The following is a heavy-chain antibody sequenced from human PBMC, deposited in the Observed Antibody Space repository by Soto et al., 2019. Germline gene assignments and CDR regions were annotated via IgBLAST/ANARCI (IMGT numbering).Heavy chain of an antibody. D-gene: IGHD3-3*01. CDR1: GYTFTSYG. V-gene: IGHV1-18*01. J-gene: IGHJ6*03. CDR2: ISAYNGNT. Sequence: GASVKVSCKASGYTFTSYGISWVRQAPGQGLEWMGWISAYNGNTNYAQKLQGRVTMTTDTSTSTAYMELRSLRSDDTAVYYCAGVQGDFWSGYPRDYYYYYMDVWGKGTTVTVSS. CDR3: AGVQGDFWSGYPRDYYYYYMDV.